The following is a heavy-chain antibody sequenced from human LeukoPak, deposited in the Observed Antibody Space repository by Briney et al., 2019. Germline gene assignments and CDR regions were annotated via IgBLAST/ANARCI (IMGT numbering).Heavy chain of an antibody. V-gene: IGHV4-34*01. Sequence: SETLSLTCTVSGGSISGYYWSWIRQPPGKGLEWIGEINHSGSTNYNPSLKSRVTISVDTSKNQFSLKLSSVTAADTAVYYCARGRSNYYGSGRYFDYWGQGTLVTVSS. CDR1: GGSISGYY. D-gene: IGHD3-10*01. J-gene: IGHJ4*02. CDR3: ARGRSNYYGSGRYFDY. CDR2: INHSGST.